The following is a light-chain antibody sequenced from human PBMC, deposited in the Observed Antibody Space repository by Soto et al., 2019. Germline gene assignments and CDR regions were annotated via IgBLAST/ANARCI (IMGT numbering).Light chain of an antibody. V-gene: IGKV3-11*01. CDR1: QSVSSY. Sequence: EIVLTQSPATLSLSPGERATLSCRARQSVSSYLAWYQQRPGQAPRLLIFDTSNRATDIPARFSGSGSGTDFTLTISGLEPEDFAVYYCQQRTTRPPITFGQGTRLEIK. CDR3: QQRTTRPPIT. CDR2: DTS. J-gene: IGKJ5*01.